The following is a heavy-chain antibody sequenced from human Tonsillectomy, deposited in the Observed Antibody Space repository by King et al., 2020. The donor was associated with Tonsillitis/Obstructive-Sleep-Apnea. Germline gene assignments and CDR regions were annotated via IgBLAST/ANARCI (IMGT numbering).Heavy chain of an antibody. CDR3: ATVDTTMIGEYYFDY. D-gene: IGHD5-18*01. CDR1: RYSFTSYW. J-gene: IGHJ4*02. V-gene: IGHV5-51*01. Sequence: QLVQSGAEVKKPGESLKISCKGSRYSFTSYWIGWVRQMPGKGLEWMGIMYPGDSDTRYSSSFQGQVTISADKSISTAYLQWSSLKASDTAMYYCATVDTTMIGEYYFDYWGQGTLVTVSS. CDR2: MYPGDSDT.